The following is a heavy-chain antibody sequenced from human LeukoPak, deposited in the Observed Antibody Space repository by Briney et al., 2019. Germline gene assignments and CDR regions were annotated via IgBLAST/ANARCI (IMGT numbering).Heavy chain of an antibody. J-gene: IGHJ4*02. V-gene: IGHV3-48*01. Sequence: GGSLRLSCAASGFTFSRYSMNWVRQAPGKGLEWVSYISSRSSAIYYADSVKGRFTISRDNSRNTLYLQMNSLRAEDTAVYYCAKGGSFYYDTSGYLYWGQGTLVTVSS. CDR2: ISSRSSAI. D-gene: IGHD3-22*01. CDR3: AKGGSFYYDTSGYLY. CDR1: GFTFSRYS.